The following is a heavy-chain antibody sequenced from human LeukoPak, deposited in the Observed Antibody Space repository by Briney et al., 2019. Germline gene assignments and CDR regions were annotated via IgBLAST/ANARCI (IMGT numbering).Heavy chain of an antibody. Sequence: GGSLRLSCAASAFTFRSYAMSWVRQAGGKGLEWVSAISGSGGSTYYADSVKGRFTISRDNSKNTLYLQVSSLRAEDTAVYYCVKADYYDTSNYYYRYFQYWGQGTLVTVSS. CDR1: AFTFRSYA. J-gene: IGHJ1*01. V-gene: IGHV3-23*01. CDR3: VKADYYDTSNYYYRYFQY. CDR2: ISGSGGST. D-gene: IGHD3-22*01.